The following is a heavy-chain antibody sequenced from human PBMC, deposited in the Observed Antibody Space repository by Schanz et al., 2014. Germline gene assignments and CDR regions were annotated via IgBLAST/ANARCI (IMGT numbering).Heavy chain of an antibody. D-gene: IGHD4-17*01. V-gene: IGHV7-4-1*02. J-gene: IGHJ4*02. CDR3: ASEASYGGHYFDY. CDR1: GYTFTRSV. CDR2: INTNTGNP. Sequence: QVQLVQSGGEVKTPGASVKVSCKASGYTFTRSVISWVRQAPGQGLEWMGWINTNTGNPTYARGFTGRFVFSLDTSYRTAYLQITSLKAEDTAVYYCASEASYGGHYFDYWGQGTLVTVSS.